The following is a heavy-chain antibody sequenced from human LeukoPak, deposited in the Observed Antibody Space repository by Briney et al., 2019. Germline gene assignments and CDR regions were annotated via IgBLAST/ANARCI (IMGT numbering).Heavy chain of an antibody. CDR3: ARESGSRSYYYYMDV. J-gene: IGHJ6*03. CDR2: ISSTSSYI. D-gene: IGHD2-2*01. Sequence: GGSLRLSCAASGFTFSSYAMSWVRQAPGKGLEWVSSISSTSSYIYYADSVKGRFTISRDKDKNSVYLQMTSLRAGDTAVYYCARESGSRSYYYYMDVWGKGTTVTVSS. CDR1: GFTFSSYA. V-gene: IGHV3-21*01.